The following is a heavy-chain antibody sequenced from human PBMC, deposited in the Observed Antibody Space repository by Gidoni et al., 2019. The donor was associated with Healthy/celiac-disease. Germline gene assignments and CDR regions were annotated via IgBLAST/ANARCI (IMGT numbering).Heavy chain of an antibody. D-gene: IGHD2-15*01. V-gene: IGHV3-66*02. CDR3: ARVPLYCSGGSCYSYYFDY. Sequence: EVQLVESGGGLVQPGGSLRLSCAASGFPVSSKYMSWVRQAPGKGLEWVSVIYSGGSTYYADSVKGRFTISRDNSKNTLYLQMNSLRAEDTAVYYCARVPLYCSGGSCYSYYFDYWGQGTLVTVSS. CDR1: GFPVSSKY. J-gene: IGHJ4*02. CDR2: IYSGGST.